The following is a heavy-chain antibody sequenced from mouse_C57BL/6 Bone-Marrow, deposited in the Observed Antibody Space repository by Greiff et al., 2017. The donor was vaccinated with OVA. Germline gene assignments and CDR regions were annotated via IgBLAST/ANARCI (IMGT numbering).Heavy chain of an antibody. D-gene: IGHD1-2*01. Sequence: VESGEGLVKPGGSLKLSCAASGFTFSSYAMSWVRQTPEKRLEWVAYISSGGDYIYYADTVKGRFTISRDNARNTLYLQMSSLKSEDTAMYYCTRDSYYYAMDYWGQGTSVTVSS. J-gene: IGHJ4*01. CDR1: GFTFSSYA. V-gene: IGHV5-9-1*02. CDR2: ISSGGDYI. CDR3: TRDSYYYAMDY.